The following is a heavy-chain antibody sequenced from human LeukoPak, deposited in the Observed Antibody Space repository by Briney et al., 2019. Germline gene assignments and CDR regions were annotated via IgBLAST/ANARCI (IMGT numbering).Heavy chain of an antibody. CDR1: GYTFTIYG. V-gene: IGHV1-18*01. D-gene: IGHD3-10*01. CDR3: ARDLVEGSGPTDGVRMDAFDI. Sequence: GASVKVSCKASGYTFTIYGISWVRQAPGQGLEWMGWISAYNGNTNYAQKLQGRVTMTTDTSTSTAYMELRSLRSDDTAVCYCARDLVEGSGPTDGVRMDAFDIWGQGTMVTVSS. J-gene: IGHJ3*02. CDR2: ISAYNGNT.